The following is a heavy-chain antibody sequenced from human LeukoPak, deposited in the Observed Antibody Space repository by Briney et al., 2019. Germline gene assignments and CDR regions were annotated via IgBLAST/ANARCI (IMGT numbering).Heavy chain of an antibody. CDR1: GFTFSDYY. CDR3: ARTYCSSISCYLYFDY. V-gene: IGHV3-11*03. CDR2: ITGSSSYT. Sequence: GGSLRLSCAASGFTFSDYYMSWIRQAPGKGLEWVSYITGSSSYTNYADSVKGRFTISRDNAKNSLYLQMNSLRAEDTAVYYCARTYCSSISCYLYFDYWGQGTLVTVSS. J-gene: IGHJ4*02. D-gene: IGHD2-2*01.